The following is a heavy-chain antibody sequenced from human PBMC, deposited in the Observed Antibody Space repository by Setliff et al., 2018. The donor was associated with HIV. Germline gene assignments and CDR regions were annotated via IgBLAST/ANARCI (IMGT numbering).Heavy chain of an antibody. V-gene: IGHV3-48*01. CDR3: ARDLYFYYYMDV. J-gene: IGHJ6*03. CDR2: ISSTSSTI. CDR1: GSGFTFRSYS. Sequence: PGGSLRLSCAASGSGFTFRSYSMNWVRQAPGKGLEWVSYISSTSSTIYYANSVKGRFTISRDDAKNSLYLQMNSLRAEDTAVYYCARDLYFYYYMDVWGKGTTVTVSS. D-gene: IGHD3-9*01.